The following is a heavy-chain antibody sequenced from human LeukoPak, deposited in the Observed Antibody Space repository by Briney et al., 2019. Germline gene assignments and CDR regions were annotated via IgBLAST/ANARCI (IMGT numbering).Heavy chain of an antibody. V-gene: IGHV1-18*04. CDR3: ARDPPYYYDSSGYYDY. Sequence: ASVKVSCKASGYTFTDYYMHWVRQAPGQGLEWMGWISAYNGNANYAQKLQGRVTMTTDTSTSTAYMELRSLRSDDTAVYYCARDPPYYYDSSGYYDYWGQGTLVTVSS. J-gene: IGHJ4*02. CDR1: GYTFTDYY. D-gene: IGHD3-22*01. CDR2: ISAYNGNA.